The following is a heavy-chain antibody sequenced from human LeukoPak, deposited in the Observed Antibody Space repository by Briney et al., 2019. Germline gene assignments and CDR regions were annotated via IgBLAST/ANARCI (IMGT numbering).Heavy chain of an antibody. CDR2: IYSGGST. CDR3: ARHGNHVGGIQLWLSLDY. J-gene: IGHJ4*02. D-gene: IGHD5-18*01. CDR1: GFTVSSNY. Sequence: PGGSLRLSCAASGFTVSSNYMSWVRQAPGKGLEWVSVIYSGGSTYYADSVKGRFTISRHNSKNTLYLQMNSLRAEDTAVYYCARHGNHVGGIQLWLSLDYWGQGTLVTVSS. V-gene: IGHV3-53*04.